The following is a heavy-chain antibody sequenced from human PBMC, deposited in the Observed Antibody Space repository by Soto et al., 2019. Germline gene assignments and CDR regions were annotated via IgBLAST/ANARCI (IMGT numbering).Heavy chain of an antibody. CDR2: ILNDGSNR. V-gene: IGHV3-33*01. J-gene: IGHJ6*02. CDR1: GFTFSNYG. CDR3: ARDDEYSGNGMDV. Sequence: QVQLVESGGGVVQPGRSLRLSCAASGFTFSNYGMHWVRQAPGKGLEWVAVILNDGSNRYHADSVKDRFTISRDNSKNMLYLQMNSLRAEDPAAYYCARDDEYSGNGMDVWGQGTTVTVS. D-gene: IGHD3-10*01.